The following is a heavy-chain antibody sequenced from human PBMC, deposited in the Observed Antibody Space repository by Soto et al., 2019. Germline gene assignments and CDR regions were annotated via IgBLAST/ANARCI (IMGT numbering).Heavy chain of an antibody. J-gene: IGHJ2*01. CDR1: GGSISSNHW. CDR3: AKPGLSWYFDV. CDR2: IFHSGSP. V-gene: IGHV4-4*02. Sequence: QMRLQESGPGLVKPSETLSLTCTLSGGSISSNHWWSWVRQTPGKGLEWIGEIFHSGSPNYNPSLKPRVTISMDKTKNQLSLTLRSVTAADTAVYYCAKPGLSWYFDVWGRGTRVTVSS.